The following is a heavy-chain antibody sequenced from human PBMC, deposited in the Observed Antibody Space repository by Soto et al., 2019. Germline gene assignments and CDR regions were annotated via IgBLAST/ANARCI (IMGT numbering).Heavy chain of an antibody. V-gene: IGHV1-46*01. CDR1: GYLFTAYS. J-gene: IGHJ1*01. Sequence: CKASGYLFTAYSMHWVRLAPGQGLEWMGVVNPSGGSTKYAQNFQGRVTMTRDTSTTTIYMELSSLRSDDTAIYYCAREENCSGGTCYSEYFHRWGQGTLVTVSS. CDR2: VNPSGGST. CDR3: AREENCSGGTCYSEYFHR. D-gene: IGHD2-15*01.